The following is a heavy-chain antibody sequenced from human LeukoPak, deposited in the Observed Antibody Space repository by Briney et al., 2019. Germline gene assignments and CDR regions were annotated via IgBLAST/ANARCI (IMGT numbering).Heavy chain of an antibody. J-gene: IGHJ4*02. V-gene: IGHV1-58*01. D-gene: IGHD1-26*01. Sequence: SVKVSCEASGFTFTSSAVQWVRQARGQRLEWIGWIVVGSGNTNYAQKFQERVTITRDMPTSTAYMELSSLRSEDTAVYYCAAAGIVGATSDYWGQGTLVTVSS. CDR1: GFTFTSSA. CDR3: AAAGIVGATSDY. CDR2: IVVGSGNT.